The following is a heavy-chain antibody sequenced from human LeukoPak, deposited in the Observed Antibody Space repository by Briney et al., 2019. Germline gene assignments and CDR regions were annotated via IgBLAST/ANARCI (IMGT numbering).Heavy chain of an antibody. Sequence: ASVKVSCKASGYTFTSYDINWVRQATGQGLEWMGWMNPNSGNTGYAQKFQGRVTMTRNTSISTAYMELGSLRSEDTAVYYCARDPTVGVGWFDPWGQGTLVTVSS. CDR1: GYTFTSYD. V-gene: IGHV1-8*01. CDR2: MNPNSGNT. J-gene: IGHJ5*02. D-gene: IGHD4-11*01. CDR3: ARDPTVGVGWFDP.